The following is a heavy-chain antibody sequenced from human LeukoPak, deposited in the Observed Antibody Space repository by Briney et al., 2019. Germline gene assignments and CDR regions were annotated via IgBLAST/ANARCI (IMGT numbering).Heavy chain of an antibody. CDR1: GGSISSYH. J-gene: IGHJ4*02. CDR3: ARHVGNSGSGSYLTYFDY. V-gene: IGHV4-59*08. D-gene: IGHD3-10*01. Sequence: PSETLSLTCTVSGGSISSYHWSWIRQPPGKGLEWIGHIYYSGSTHYNPSLKSRVTISVDTSKNQFSLKLSPVTAADTAVYYCARHVGNSGSGSYLTYFDYWGQGALVTVSS. CDR2: IYYSGST.